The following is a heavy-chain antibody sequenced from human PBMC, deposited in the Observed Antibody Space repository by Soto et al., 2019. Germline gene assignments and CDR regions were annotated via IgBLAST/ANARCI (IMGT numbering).Heavy chain of an antibody. CDR3: ARDWDSSGNYLDYLDY. Sequence: EVQLVESGGGLVQPGGSLRLSCAVSGFTFSTYGMIWVRQAPGKGLECVSYISSSSSKVYHRDPVKGRFTISRDNAKNSSYLQLNSLRAEDTAVYYCARDWDSSGNYLDYLDYWGQGTLVTVSS. V-gene: IGHV3-48*01. CDR2: ISSSSSKV. D-gene: IGHD3-22*01. CDR1: GFTFSTYG. J-gene: IGHJ4*02.